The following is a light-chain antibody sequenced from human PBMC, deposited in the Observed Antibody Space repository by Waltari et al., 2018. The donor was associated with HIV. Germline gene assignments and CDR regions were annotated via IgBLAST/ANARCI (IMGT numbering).Light chain of an antibody. V-gene: IGLV1-44*01. CDR2: SNS. CDR3: AAWDDSLNGNWV. J-gene: IGLJ3*02. Sequence: QSVLTQPPSASGTPGQRVTISCSGSSSNIGSNTVNWYQQLPGTAPKLLIYSNSLRPSGVPDRFSGSKSGTSASLAISGLQSEDEADYYCAAWDDSLNGNWVFGGGTKLTVL. CDR1: SSNIGSNT.